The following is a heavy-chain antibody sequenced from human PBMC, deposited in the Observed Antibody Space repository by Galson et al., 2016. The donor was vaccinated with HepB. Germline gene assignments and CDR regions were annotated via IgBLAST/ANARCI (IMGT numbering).Heavy chain of an antibody. D-gene: IGHD2-15*01. J-gene: IGHJ5*02. V-gene: IGHV3-23*01. CDR3: AKERGWYGGPNYGS. Sequence: SLRLSCAASGFTFTNYAMTWVRRAPGKGLEWVSDISGAGGTTHYADSVKGRFTISRDNSRDTLYLQMDRLRAADTAVYYCAKERGWYGGPNYGSWGQGTLVTVSS. CDR1: GFTFTNYA. CDR2: ISGAGGTT.